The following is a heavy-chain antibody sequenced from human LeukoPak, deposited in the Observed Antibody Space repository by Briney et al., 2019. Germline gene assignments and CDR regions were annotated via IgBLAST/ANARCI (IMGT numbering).Heavy chain of an antibody. Sequence: GGSLRLSCAASGFTVSSNYMSWVRQAPGKGLECVSVIYSGGSTYYADSVKGRFTISRDNSKNTLYLQMNSMRAEDTAVYYCARGSGYDSSGYLDYWGQGTLVTVSS. CDR2: IYSGGST. CDR1: GFTVSSNY. J-gene: IGHJ4*02. D-gene: IGHD3-22*01. V-gene: IGHV3-53*01. CDR3: ARGSGYDSSGYLDY.